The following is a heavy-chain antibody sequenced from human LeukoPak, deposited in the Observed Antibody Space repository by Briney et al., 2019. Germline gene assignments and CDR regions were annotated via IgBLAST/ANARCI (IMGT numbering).Heavy chain of an antibody. CDR1: GFTFSSYS. Sequence: GGSLRLSCAASGFTFSSYSMNWVRQAPGKGLEWVSYIRSSSSYIYYADSVKGRFTISRDNAKNSLYLQMNSLRAEDTAVYYRARDVDVDSGWLPDYWGQGTLVTVSS. CDR2: IRSSSSYI. D-gene: IGHD6-19*01. V-gene: IGHV3-21*04. CDR3: ARDVDVDSGWLPDY. J-gene: IGHJ4*02.